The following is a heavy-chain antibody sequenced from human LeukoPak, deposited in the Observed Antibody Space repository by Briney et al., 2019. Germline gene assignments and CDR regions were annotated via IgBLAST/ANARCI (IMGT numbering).Heavy chain of an antibody. D-gene: IGHD1-20*01. CDR1: GYTFTAYY. V-gene: IGHV1-2*02. J-gene: IGHJ3*02. CDR3: ASGLYNSMRDAFDI. Sequence: ASVRVSCTASGYTFTAYYMHWVRQAPGQGLEWMGWINPNSGGTNYAPKFQGRVTMTRDTSISTAYMERSRLRSDDTAVYYCASGLYNSMRDAFDIWGQGTMVTVSS. CDR2: INPNSGGT.